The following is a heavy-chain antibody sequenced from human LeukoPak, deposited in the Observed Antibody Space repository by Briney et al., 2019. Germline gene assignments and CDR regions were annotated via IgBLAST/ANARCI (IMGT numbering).Heavy chain of an antibody. J-gene: IGHJ6*03. D-gene: IGHD3-9*01. CDR2: ISGSGGST. Sequence: GGSLRLSCAASGFTFSSYAMSWVRQAPGKGLEWVSAISGSGGSTYYADSVKGRFTISRDNSKNTLYLQMNSLRAEDTAVYYCAKVFRYYDILTGYYYYYMDVWGKGTTVTVSS. CDR1: GFTFSSYA. V-gene: IGHV3-23*01. CDR3: AKVFRYYDILTGYYYYYMDV.